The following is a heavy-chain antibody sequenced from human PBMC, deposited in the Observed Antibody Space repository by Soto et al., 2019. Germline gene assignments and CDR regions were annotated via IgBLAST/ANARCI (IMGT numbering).Heavy chain of an antibody. CDR3: ARGHYYDSSGDYMDV. Sequence: GASVKVSCKASGYTFTSYGISWVRQPPEQGLEWMGWISAYNGNTNYAQKLQGRVTMTTDTSTSTAYMELRSLRSDDTAVYYCARGHYYDSSGDYMDVWGQGTTVTVSS. D-gene: IGHD3-22*01. CDR1: GYTFTSYG. J-gene: IGHJ6*02. CDR2: ISAYNGNT. V-gene: IGHV1-18*01.